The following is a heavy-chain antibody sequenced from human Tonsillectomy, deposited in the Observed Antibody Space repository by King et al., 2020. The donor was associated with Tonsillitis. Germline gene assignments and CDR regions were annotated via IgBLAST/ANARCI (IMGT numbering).Heavy chain of an antibody. V-gene: IGHV1-18*01. CDR1: GYTFSSYG. J-gene: IGHJ5*02. Sequence: QIQLVQSGAEVKKPGASVKVSCKASGYTFSSYGISWVRQAPGQGLEWMGWISTFNDNTNYAQKFQGRVTMTTDTSTSTAYMELRSLGSDDTAVYYCARDLANWFDPWGQGTLVTVSS. CDR2: ISTFNDNT. CDR3: ARDLANWFDP.